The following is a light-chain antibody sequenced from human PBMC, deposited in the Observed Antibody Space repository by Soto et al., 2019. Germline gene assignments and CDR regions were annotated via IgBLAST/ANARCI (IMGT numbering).Light chain of an antibody. V-gene: IGKV1-5*03. J-gene: IGKJ1*01. CDR1: QTISSW. CDR3: QHYNSYSEA. CDR2: KAS. Sequence: DIQMTQSPSTLSGSDGDIVTITCLASQTISSWLAWYQQKPGKAPKLLIYKASTLKSGVPSRFSGSGSGTEFTLTISSLQPDDFATYYCQHYNSYSEAFGQGTKVDI.